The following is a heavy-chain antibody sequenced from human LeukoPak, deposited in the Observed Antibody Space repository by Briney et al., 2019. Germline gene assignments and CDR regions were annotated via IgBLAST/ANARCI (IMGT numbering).Heavy chain of an antibody. CDR2: IYYSGST. D-gene: IGHD3-10*01. CDR3: ARLSHVLLWFGELSWFDP. Sequence: KSSETLSLTCTVSGDSISSYYCSWIRQPPGKGLEWIGYIYYSGSTNYNPSLKSRVTISVDTSKNQFSLKLSSVTAADTAVYYCARLSHVLLWFGELSWFDPWGQGTLVTVSS. V-gene: IGHV4-59*08. CDR1: GDSISSYY. J-gene: IGHJ5*02.